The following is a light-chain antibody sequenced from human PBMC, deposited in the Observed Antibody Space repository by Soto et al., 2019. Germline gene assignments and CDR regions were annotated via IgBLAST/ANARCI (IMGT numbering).Light chain of an antibody. J-gene: IGLJ1*01. V-gene: IGLV2-23*01. Sequence: QSALTQPASVSGSPGQSITISCTGTSSDVRTYNLVSWYQHHPDRAPKLIIYEGIKRPSGVSNRFSGSKSGNTASLTISGLQTDDEADYYCSSYAGSSTYVFGTGTKLTVL. CDR2: EGI. CDR1: SSDVRTYNL. CDR3: SSYAGSSTYV.